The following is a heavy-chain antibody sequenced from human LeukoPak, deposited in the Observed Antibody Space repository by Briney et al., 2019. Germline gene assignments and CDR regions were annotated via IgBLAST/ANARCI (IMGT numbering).Heavy chain of an antibody. CDR2: IYYSGST. V-gene: IGHV4-59*08. J-gene: IGHJ6*02. Sequence: SETLSLTCTVSGCSVSSYYWSWIRQPPGKGLEWIGYIYYSGSTNYNPSLKSRVTISVDTSKNQFSLKLSSVTAADTAVYYCARQPRAAAGTYYYGMDVWGQGTTVTVSS. CDR3: ARQPRAAAGTYYYGMDV. CDR1: GCSVSSYY. D-gene: IGHD6-13*01.